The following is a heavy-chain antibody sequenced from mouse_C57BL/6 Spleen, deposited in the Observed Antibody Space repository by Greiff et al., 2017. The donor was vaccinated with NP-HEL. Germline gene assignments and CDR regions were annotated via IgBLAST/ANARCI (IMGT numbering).Heavy chain of an antibody. J-gene: IGHJ2*01. CDR2: IYPGDGDT. CDR3: ARSGYDGYYLGY. Sequence: QVQLKESGAELVKPGASVKISCKASGYAFSSYWMNWVKQRPGKGLEWIGQIYPGDGDTNYNGKFKGKATLTADKSSSTAYMQLSSLTSEDSAVYFCARSGYDGYYLGYWGQGATLTVSS. D-gene: IGHD2-3*01. CDR1: GYAFSSYW. V-gene: IGHV1-80*01.